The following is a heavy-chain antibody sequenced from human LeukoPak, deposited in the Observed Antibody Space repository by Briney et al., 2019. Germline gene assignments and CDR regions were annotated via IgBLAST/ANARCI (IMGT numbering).Heavy chain of an antibody. V-gene: IGHV4-34*01. J-gene: IGHJ3*02. CDR3: ATLAHRYYYDSSGYPDAFDI. CDR2: INHSGST. Sequence: SETLSLTCAVYGGSFSGYYWSWIRQPRGKGLEWIGEINHSGSTNYNPSLKSRVTISVDTSKNQFSLKLSSVTAADTAVYYCATLAHRYYYDSSGYPDAFDIWGQGTMVTVSS. CDR1: GGSFSGYY. D-gene: IGHD3-22*01.